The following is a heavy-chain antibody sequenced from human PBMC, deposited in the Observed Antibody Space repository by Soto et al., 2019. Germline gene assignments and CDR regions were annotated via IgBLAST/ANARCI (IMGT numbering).Heavy chain of an antibody. V-gene: IGHV4-30-2*01. CDR1: GGSISSGGYS. Sequence: QLQLQESGSGLVKPSQTLSLTCAVSGGSISSGGYSWSWIRQPPGKGLEWIGYIYQSGSTYYRPSLKSRVTISVDRSKNQFSLKLCSVTAAETAVYYCARVPGPWGQGTLVTVSS. CDR3: ARVPGP. J-gene: IGHJ5*02. CDR2: IYQSGST.